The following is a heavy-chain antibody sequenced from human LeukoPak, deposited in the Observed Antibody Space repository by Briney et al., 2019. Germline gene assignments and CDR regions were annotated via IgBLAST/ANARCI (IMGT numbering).Heavy chain of an antibody. CDR3: ARDQSATAMGGYYFDY. Sequence: SETLSLTCTVSGGSISGTSFYWGWIRQPPGKGLEWIGYIYYSGSTNYNPSLKSRVTISVDTSKNQFSLNLGSVTAADTAVYYCARDQSATAMGGYYFDYWGQGTLVAV. CDR1: GGSISGTSFY. V-gene: IGHV4-61*01. CDR2: IYYSGST. J-gene: IGHJ4*02. D-gene: IGHD5-18*01.